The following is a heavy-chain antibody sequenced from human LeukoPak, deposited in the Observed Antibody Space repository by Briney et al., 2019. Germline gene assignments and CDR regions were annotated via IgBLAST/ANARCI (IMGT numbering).Heavy chain of an antibody. J-gene: IGHJ6*03. Sequence: GGSLRLSCAASGFTFSSYAMTWVRQPPGKGLEWVSAINGRGGSTYYADSMKGRFTISRDNSKNTLYLQMNSLRAEDTAVYYCAKDSIVVVPAAMKGPYWYYYYMDVWGKGTTVTLSS. CDR2: INGRGGST. D-gene: IGHD2-2*01. CDR3: AKDSIVVVPAAMKGPYWYYYYMDV. V-gene: IGHV3-23*01. CDR1: GFTFSSYA.